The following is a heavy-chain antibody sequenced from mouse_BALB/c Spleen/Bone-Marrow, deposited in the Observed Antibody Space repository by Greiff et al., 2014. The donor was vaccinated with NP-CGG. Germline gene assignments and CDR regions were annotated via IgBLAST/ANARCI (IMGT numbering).Heavy chain of an antibody. CDR1: GFTFSRFG. CDR3: ARKGAMITHYYAMDY. D-gene: IGHD2-4*01. J-gene: IGHJ4*01. CDR2: ISNGSSTI. Sequence: VQLKESGGGLVQPGGSRKLSCAASGFTFSRFGMHWVRQAPEKGLEWVAYISNGSSTIYYADTVKGRFTISRDNPKNTLFLQMTSLRSEDTAMYYCARKGAMITHYYAMDYWGQGTSVTVSS. V-gene: IGHV5-17*02.